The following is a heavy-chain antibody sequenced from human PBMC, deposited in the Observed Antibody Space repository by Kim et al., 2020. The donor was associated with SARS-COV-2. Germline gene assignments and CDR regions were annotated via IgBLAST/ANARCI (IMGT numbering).Heavy chain of an antibody. V-gene: IGHV4-4*02. CDR1: GGSITSSHW. J-gene: IGHJ4*02. CDR3: VTDGDSGDYRFAY. D-gene: IGHD4-17*01. CDR2: VYHSGST. Sequence: SETLSLTCGVSGGSITSSHWWSWVRQTPEKGLEWMGEVYHSGSTNYNPSFKSRVIILVDKSNNQFSLNLSSVTAADTAVYYCVTDGDSGDYRFAYWGQGTPVTVSS.